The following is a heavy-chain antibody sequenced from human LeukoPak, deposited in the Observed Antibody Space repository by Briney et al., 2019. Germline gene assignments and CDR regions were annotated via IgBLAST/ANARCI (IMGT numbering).Heavy chain of an antibody. J-gene: IGHJ4*02. Sequence: SETLSLTCAVSGGSISSGGYSWSWIRQPPGKGLEWIGYIYHSGSTYYNPSLKSRVTISVDRSKNRFSLKLSSVTAADTAVYYCARSDGYSGRRYFDYWGQGTLVTVSS. CDR3: ARSDGYSGRRYFDY. CDR2: IYHSGST. D-gene: IGHD2-15*01. CDR1: GGSISSGGYS. V-gene: IGHV4-30-2*01.